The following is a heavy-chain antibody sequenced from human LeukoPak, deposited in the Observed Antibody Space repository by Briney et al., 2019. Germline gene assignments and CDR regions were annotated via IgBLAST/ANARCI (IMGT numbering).Heavy chain of an antibody. CDR3: ARKGGPPTYSSSWYWFDP. D-gene: IGHD6-13*01. CDR1: GYTFTSYG. J-gene: IGHJ5*02. CDR2: IIPIFCTA. V-gene: IGHV1-69*13. Sequence: GASVKVCCLASGYTFTSYGISWVRQAPGQGLECMGGIIPIFCTANYAQKFQGRVTITADDSTSTAYMELSSLRSEDTAVYYCARKGGPPTYSSSWYWFDPWGQGTLVTVSS.